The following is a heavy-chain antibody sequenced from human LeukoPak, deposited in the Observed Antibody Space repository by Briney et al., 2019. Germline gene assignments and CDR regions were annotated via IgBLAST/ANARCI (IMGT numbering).Heavy chain of an antibody. D-gene: IGHD2-2*01. CDR3: ARGHLPAASTHDAFDI. Sequence: ASVKVSCKASGGTFSSYAISWVRQAPGQGLEWMGGIIPIFGTANYAQKFQGRVTITADESTSTAYMELSSLRSEDTAVYYCARGHLPAASTHDAFDIWGQGTMVTVSS. J-gene: IGHJ3*02. CDR1: GGTFSSYA. V-gene: IGHV1-69*01. CDR2: IIPIFGTA.